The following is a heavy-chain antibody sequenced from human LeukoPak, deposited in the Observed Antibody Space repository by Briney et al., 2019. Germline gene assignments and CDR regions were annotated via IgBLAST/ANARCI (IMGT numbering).Heavy chain of an antibody. CDR1: GGSISSYY. CDR3: ARVGYSYGRELDY. J-gene: IGHJ4*02. CDR2: IYYSGST. D-gene: IGHD5-18*01. Sequence: PSETLSLTCTVSGGSISSYYWSWIRQPPGKGLEWIGYIYYSGSTNYNPSLKSRVTIPVDTSKNQFSLKLSSVTAADTAVYYCARVGYSYGRELDYWGQGTLVTVSS. V-gene: IGHV4-59*01.